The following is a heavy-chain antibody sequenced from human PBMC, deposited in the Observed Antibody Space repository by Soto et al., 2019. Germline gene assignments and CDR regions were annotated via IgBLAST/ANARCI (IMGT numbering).Heavy chain of an antibody. J-gene: IGHJ4*02. CDR1: GYTLTSYY. D-gene: IGHD3-10*01. Sequence: ASVEVSCKASGYTLTSYYMHWVRQAPGQGLEWMGIINPSGGSTSYAQKFQGRVTMTRDTSTSTVYMELSSLRSEDTAVYYCARASGLRYYFDYWGQGPLVTVSS. CDR3: ARASGLRYYFDY. CDR2: INPSGGST. V-gene: IGHV1-46*03.